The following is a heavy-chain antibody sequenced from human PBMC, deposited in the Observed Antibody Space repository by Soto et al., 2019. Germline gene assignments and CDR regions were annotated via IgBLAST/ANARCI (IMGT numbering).Heavy chain of an antibody. CDR2: ISYDGSNK. D-gene: IGHD6-13*01. CDR1: GFTFSSYA. V-gene: IGHV3-30-3*01. CDR3: ARDMVWGDRSSWSPGVWGMDV. Sequence: GGSLRLSCAASGFTFSSYAMHWVRQAPGKGLEWVAVISYDGSNKYYADSVKGRFTISRDNSKNTLYLQMNSLRAEDTAVYYCARDMVWGDRSSWSPGVWGMDVWGQGTTVTVSS. J-gene: IGHJ6*02.